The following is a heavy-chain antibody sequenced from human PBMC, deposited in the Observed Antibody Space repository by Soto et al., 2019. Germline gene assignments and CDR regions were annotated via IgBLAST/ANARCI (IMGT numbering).Heavy chain of an antibody. CDR1: GFTFSSFG. CDR3: ARENVAYRFGTLDY. V-gene: IGHV3-33*07. J-gene: IGHJ4*02. Sequence: GGSLRLSCAASGFTFSSFGMYWVRQAPGKGLEWVANIWSDGTNKYYADSVRGRFTISRDNSMNTLDLEMNSLRADDTAVYYCARENVAYRFGTLDYWGQGNLVTVS. D-gene: IGHD3-16*01. CDR2: IWSDGTNK.